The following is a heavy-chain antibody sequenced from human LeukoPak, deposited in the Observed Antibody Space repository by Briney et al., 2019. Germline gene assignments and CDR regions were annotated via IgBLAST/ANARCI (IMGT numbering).Heavy chain of an antibody. D-gene: IGHD3-22*01. J-gene: IGHJ4*02. Sequence: VASVKVSCKASGYTFSSYGISWVRQAPGQGLEWMGWISAYNGNTDYAQKLQGRVTMTTDTSTSTAYMELRSLRSDDTAVYYCAREVDYYDTSDYFPLGYWGQGTLVTVSS. CDR1: GYTFSSYG. CDR3: AREVDYYDTSDYFPLGY. V-gene: IGHV1-18*01. CDR2: ISAYNGNT.